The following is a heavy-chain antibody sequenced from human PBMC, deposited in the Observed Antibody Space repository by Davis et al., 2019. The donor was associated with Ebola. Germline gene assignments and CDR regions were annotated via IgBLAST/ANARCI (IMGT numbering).Heavy chain of an antibody. CDR3: ARLIIRYYYYGMDV. J-gene: IGHJ6*02. D-gene: IGHD3-3*01. CDR1: ARSFLGYY. V-gene: IGHV4-34*01. Sequence: TLSLTCAVYARSFLGYYWSWIRQPPGKGLEWIGEINHSGSTNYNPSLKSRVTIPVDTSKNQFSLKLSSVTSADTAVYYCARLIIRYYYYGMDVWGQGTTVTVSS. CDR2: INHSGST.